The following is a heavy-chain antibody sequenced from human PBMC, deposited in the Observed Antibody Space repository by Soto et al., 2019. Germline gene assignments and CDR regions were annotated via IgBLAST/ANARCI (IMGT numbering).Heavy chain of an antibody. CDR2: IYYSGST. Sequence: SETLSLTCTVSGGSISSSSYYWGWIRQPPGKGLEWIGSIYYSGSTYYNPSLKSRVTISVDTSKNQFSLKLSSVTAADTAVYYCARLELELYSGMDVWGQGTTVTVSS. D-gene: IGHD1-7*01. J-gene: IGHJ6*02. CDR3: ARLELELYSGMDV. V-gene: IGHV4-39*01. CDR1: GGSISSSSYY.